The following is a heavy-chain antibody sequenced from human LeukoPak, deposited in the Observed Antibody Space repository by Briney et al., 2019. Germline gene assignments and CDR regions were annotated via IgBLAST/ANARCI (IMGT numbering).Heavy chain of an antibody. CDR3: ARDLDYYDSSGYFY. V-gene: IGHV3-30*04. Sequence: GGSLRLSCAASEFTFSSYAMHWVRQAPGKGLEWVAVISYDGRNKYYADSVKGRFTISRDNSKNTLYLQMNSLRAEDTAVYYCARDLDYYDSSGYFYWGQGTLVTVSS. D-gene: IGHD3-22*01. CDR1: EFTFSSYA. J-gene: IGHJ4*02. CDR2: ISYDGRNK.